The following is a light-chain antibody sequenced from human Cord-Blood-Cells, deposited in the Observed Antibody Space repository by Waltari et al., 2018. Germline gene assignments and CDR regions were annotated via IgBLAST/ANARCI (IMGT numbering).Light chain of an antibody. J-gene: IGLJ1*01. V-gene: IGLV3-19*01. CDR3: NSRDSSGNHYV. Sequence: SSELTQDPAVSVALGQTVRITCQGDSLRGYYARWYQQKPGQAPVLVIYGKNNRPSGIPDRFSGSSSGNTASLTITGAQAEDEADYYCNSRDSSGNHYVFGTGTKVTVL. CDR1: SLRGYY. CDR2: GKN.